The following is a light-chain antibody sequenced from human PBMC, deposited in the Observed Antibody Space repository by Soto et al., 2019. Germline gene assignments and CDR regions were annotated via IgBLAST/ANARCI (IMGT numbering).Light chain of an antibody. CDR2: KAS. V-gene: IGKV1-5*03. CDR1: QSISSW. J-gene: IGKJ3*01. CDR3: QRSFT. Sequence: DIPMTQSPSTLSASVGDRVTITCRASQSISSWLAWYQPNPGKAPKLLIYKASSLESGLPSRFSGSVSGTAFTLTISSLQPDDFSTYHCQRSFTFGPGNKVDLK.